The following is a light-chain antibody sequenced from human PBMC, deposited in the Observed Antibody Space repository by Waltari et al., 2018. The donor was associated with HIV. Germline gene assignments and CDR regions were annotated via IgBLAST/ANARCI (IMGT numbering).Light chain of an antibody. CDR3: SSYTTFNTVI. CDR1: GAEIGAYSY. J-gene: IGLJ2*01. V-gene: IGLV2-14*03. Sequence: QSALTQPASVSGSPGQSITISCAGTGAEIGAYSYVTWYQNTPDSVPKIIFYDVTSRPSGISDRFSASKSGNAASLTISGLQAEDEGDYYCSSYTTFNTVIFGGGTKLTVL. CDR2: DVT.